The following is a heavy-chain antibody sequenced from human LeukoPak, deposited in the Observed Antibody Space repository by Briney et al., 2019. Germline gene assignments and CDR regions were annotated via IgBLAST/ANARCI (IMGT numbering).Heavy chain of an antibody. J-gene: IGHJ6*02. D-gene: IGHD2-2*01. Sequence: ASVKVSCKASGYTFTSYAMNWVRQAPGQGLEWMGWINTNTGNPTYAQGFTGRFVFSLDTSVSTAYLQISSLKAEDTAAYYCARVESEYQLPPFQYYGMDVWGQGTTVTVSS. V-gene: IGHV7-4-1*02. CDR1: GYTFTSYA. CDR3: ARVESEYQLPPFQYYGMDV. CDR2: INTNTGNP.